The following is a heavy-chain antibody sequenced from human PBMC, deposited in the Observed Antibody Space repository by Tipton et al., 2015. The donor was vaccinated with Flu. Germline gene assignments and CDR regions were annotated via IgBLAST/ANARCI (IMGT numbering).Heavy chain of an antibody. CDR1: GGSISSSSYY. CDR3: ARRVREAAVAGTTSTFDY. CDR2: IYYSGST. V-gene: IGHV4-39*01. J-gene: IGHJ4*02. Sequence: TLSLTCTVSGGSISSSSYYWGWIRQPPGKGLEWIGSIYYSGSTYYNPSLKSRVTISVDTSKNQFSLKLSSVTAADTAVYYCARRVREAAVAGTTSTFDYWGQGTLVTVSS. D-gene: IGHD6-19*01.